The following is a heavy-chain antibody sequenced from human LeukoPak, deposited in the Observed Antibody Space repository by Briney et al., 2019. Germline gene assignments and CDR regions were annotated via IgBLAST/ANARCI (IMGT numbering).Heavy chain of an antibody. J-gene: IGHJ4*02. CDR1: DFTFGSYA. D-gene: IGHD6-13*01. CDR2: TSGSDDST. Sequence: PGGSLRLSCAASDFTFGSYAMSWVRQAPGKGLEWVSVTSGSDDSTHYADSVKGRFIISRDNSKNTLYLQVNSLRVEDTAVYYCTKDIITGFSSGWYFAYWGQGTLVTVSS. V-gene: IGHV3-23*01. CDR3: TKDIITGFSSGWYFAY.